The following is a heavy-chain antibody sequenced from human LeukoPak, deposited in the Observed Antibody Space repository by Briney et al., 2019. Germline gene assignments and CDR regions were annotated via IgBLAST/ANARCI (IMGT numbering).Heavy chain of an antibody. CDR3: AKDGDTAMATYYYGMDV. J-gene: IGHJ6*02. CDR1: GYRLDNYA. CDR2: ISGSGGST. D-gene: IGHD5-18*01. V-gene: IGHV3-23*01. Sequence: PGGSLRLSCEASGYRLDNYAMHWVRQAPGKGLEWVSAISGSGGSTYYADSVKGRFTISRDNSKYTLYLQMNSLRAEDTAVYYCAKDGDTAMATYYYGMDVWGQGTTVTVSS.